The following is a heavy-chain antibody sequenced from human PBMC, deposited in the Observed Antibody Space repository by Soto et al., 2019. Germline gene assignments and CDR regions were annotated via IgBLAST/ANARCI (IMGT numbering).Heavy chain of an antibody. CDR2: ISTYNGKT. D-gene: IGHD3-16*02. Sequence: HVQLVQSGGEVKKPGASVKVSCKASGYTFTSHGFSWVRQAPGQGLEWMGWISTYNGKTDYAQKFQGRVTMTADTRTNTGYMELRSLRSDDTDVYYCARLLTEGVTYREDAFDIWGQGTKVTVSS. J-gene: IGHJ3*02. CDR3: ARLLTEGVTYREDAFDI. CDR1: GYTFTSHG. V-gene: IGHV1-18*01.